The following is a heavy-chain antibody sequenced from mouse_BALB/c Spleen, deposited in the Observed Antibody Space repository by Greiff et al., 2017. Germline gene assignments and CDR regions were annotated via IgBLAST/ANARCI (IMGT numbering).Heavy chain of an antibody. Sequence: EVQLQESGAELVKPGASVKLSCTASGFNIKDTYMHWVKQRPEQGLEWIGRIDPANGNTKYDPKFQGKATITADTSSNTAYLQLSSLTSEDTAVYYCASYYYGYGGGFAYWGQGTLVTVSA. CDR3: ASYYYGYGGGFAY. J-gene: IGHJ3*01. CDR1: GFNIKDTY. V-gene: IGHV14-3*02. CDR2: IDPANGNT. D-gene: IGHD1-2*01.